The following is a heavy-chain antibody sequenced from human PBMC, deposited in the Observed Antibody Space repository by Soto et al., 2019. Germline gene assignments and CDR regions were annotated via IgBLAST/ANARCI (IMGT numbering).Heavy chain of an antibody. J-gene: IGHJ6*02. CDR2: IIPIFGTA. Sequence: GASVKVSCKASGGTFSSYAISWVRQAPGQGLEWMGGIIPIFGTANYAQKFQGRVTITADESTSTAYMELSSLRSEDTAVYYCARVVRADVDYYYYGMDVWGQGTTVTVSS. CDR3: ARVVRADVDYYYYGMDV. CDR1: GGTFSSYA. V-gene: IGHV1-69*13.